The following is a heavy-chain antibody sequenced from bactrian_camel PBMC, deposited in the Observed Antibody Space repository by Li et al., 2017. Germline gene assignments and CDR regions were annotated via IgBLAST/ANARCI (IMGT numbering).Heavy chain of an antibody. D-gene: IGHD2*01. CDR1: GYTYTN. Sequence: HVQLVESGGGSVQAGGSLRLSCVVSGYTYTNMAWFRQTPGKERERVAVISTRRLVPYYGDSAMGRFMISHDSANNTVDLQLRFVKPEDSGIYYCAAETGPYNSGCGALEDLPVLSYSGQGTQVTVS. CDR2: ISTRRLVP. J-gene: IGHJ4*01. V-gene: IGHV3-3*01.